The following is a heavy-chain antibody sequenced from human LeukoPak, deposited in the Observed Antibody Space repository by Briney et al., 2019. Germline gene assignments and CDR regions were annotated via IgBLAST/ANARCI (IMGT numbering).Heavy chain of an antibody. CDR3: ARGRGIMGGYCSSTSCYRALDY. Sequence: PSETLSLTSAADGGSFSGYYWSWIRQPPGKGLEWIGEINHSGSTNYNPSLKSRVTISVDTSKNQFSLKLSSVTAADTAVYYCARGRGIMGGYCSSTSCYRALDYWGQGTLVTVSS. J-gene: IGHJ4*02. V-gene: IGHV4-34*01. D-gene: IGHD2-2*02. CDR2: INHSGST. CDR1: GGSFSGYY.